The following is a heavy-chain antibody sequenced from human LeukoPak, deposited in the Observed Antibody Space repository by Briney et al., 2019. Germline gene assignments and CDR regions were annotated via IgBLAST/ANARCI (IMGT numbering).Heavy chain of an antibody. D-gene: IGHD1-7*01. CDR3: ARDSGWNYDMTDV. Sequence: GGSLRLSCAASGFTFSSYAMHWVRQAPGKGLEWVAVISYDGSNKYYADSVKGRFTISRDNSKNTLYLQMNSLRAEDTAVYYCARDSGWNYDMTDVWGKGTTVTVSS. CDR1: GFTFSSYA. CDR2: ISYDGSNK. J-gene: IGHJ6*04. V-gene: IGHV3-30-3*01.